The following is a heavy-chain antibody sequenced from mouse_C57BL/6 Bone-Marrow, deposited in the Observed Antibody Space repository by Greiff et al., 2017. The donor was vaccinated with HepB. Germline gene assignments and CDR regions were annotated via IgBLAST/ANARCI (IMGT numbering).Heavy chain of an antibody. CDR2: ISDGGSYT. D-gene: IGHD1-1*01. CDR1: GFTFSSYA. CDR3: ARDLGGGSSYWFAY. V-gene: IGHV5-4*01. J-gene: IGHJ3*01. Sequence: EVQRVESGGGLVKPGGSLKLSCAASGFTFSSYAMSWVRQTPEKRLEWVATISDGGSYTYYPDNVKGRFTISRDNAKNNLYLQMSHLKSEDTAMYYCARDLGGGSSYWFAYWGQGTLVTVSA.